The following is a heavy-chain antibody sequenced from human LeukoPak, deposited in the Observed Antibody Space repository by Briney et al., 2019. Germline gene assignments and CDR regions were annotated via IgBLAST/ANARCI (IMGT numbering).Heavy chain of an antibody. D-gene: IGHD3-9*01. CDR2: IKQDGSEK. Sequence: PGGSLRLSCAAFGFTFSSYWMSWVRQAPGKGLEWVANIKQDGSEKYYVDSVKGRFTISRDNAKNSLYLQMNSLRAEDTAVYFCVRMYYDVLTGFYSGSYHYHYADVWGRGTTVTVSS. CDR3: VRMYYDVLTGFYSGSYHYHYADV. V-gene: IGHV3-7*01. J-gene: IGHJ6*03. CDR1: GFTFSSYW.